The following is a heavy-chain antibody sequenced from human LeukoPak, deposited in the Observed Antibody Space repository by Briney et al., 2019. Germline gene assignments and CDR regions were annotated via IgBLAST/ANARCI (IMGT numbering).Heavy chain of an antibody. CDR3: ARGYSGTLLEYYFDY. CDR2: INHSGST. CDR1: GGSFSGYY. J-gene: IGHJ4*02. Sequence: SETLSFTCAVYGGSFSGYYWSWIRQPPGKGLEWIGEINHSGSTNYNPSLKSRVTISVDTSKNQFSLKLSSVTAADTAVYYCARGYSGTLLEYYFDYWGQGTLVTVSS. V-gene: IGHV4-34*01. D-gene: IGHD1-26*01.